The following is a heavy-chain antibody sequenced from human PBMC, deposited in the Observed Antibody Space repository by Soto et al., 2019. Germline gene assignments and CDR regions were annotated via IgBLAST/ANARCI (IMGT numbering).Heavy chain of an antibody. CDR1: GGSISSYY. Sequence: SETLSLTCTVSGGSISSYYWSWIRQPPGKGLEWIGYIYYSGSTNYSPSLKSRVTISVDTSKNQFSLKLSSVTAADTAVYYCARLRGDSWRLVEWLPYMDAWGNATTVTV. J-gene: IGHJ6*03. V-gene: IGHV4-59*08. D-gene: IGHD3-3*01. CDR2: IYYSGST. CDR3: ARLRGDSWRLVEWLPYMDA.